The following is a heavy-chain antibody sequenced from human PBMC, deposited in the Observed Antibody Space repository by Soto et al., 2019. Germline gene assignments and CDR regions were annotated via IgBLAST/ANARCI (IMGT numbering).Heavy chain of an antibody. V-gene: IGHV4-34*01. J-gene: IGHJ4*02. Sequence: PSETLSLTCAVYGGSFSGYYWSWIRQPPGKGLEWIGEINHSGSTNYNPSLKSRVTISVDTSKNQFSLKLSSVTAADTAVYYCARIRGIKYYDFWSGYYTGVAYFDYWGQGALVTVSS. CDR2: INHSGST. D-gene: IGHD3-3*01. CDR3: ARIRGIKYYDFWSGYYTGVAYFDY. CDR1: GGSFSGYY.